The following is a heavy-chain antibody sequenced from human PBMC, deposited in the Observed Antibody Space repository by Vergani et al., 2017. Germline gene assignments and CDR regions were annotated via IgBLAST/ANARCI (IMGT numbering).Heavy chain of an antibody. V-gene: IGHV3-48*01. Sequence: VQLVESGGGVVQPGRSLRLSCAASGFTFSSYSMNWVRQAPGKGLEWVSYISSSSSTIYYADSVKGRFTISRDNAKNSLYLQMNSLRAEDTAVYYCARDLRRYDSSGYYPYYYYYYGMDVWGQGTTVTVSS. CDR2: ISSSSSTI. J-gene: IGHJ6*02. D-gene: IGHD3-22*01. CDR1: GFTFSSYS. CDR3: ARDLRRYDSSGYYPYYYYYYGMDV.